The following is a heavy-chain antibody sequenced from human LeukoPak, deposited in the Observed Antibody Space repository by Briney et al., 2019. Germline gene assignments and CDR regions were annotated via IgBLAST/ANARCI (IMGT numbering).Heavy chain of an antibody. Sequence: SGGSLTLSCAPSGFTFSSYAMSWVRQAPGKGLEWVSAISGSGGSTYYADSVKGRFTISRYNSKNTLYLQMKSLRAEDTAVYYCAKCRQQLVLHYWGQGTLVTVSS. V-gene: IGHV3-23*01. D-gene: IGHD6-13*01. CDR2: ISGSGGST. CDR3: AKCRQQLVLHY. J-gene: IGHJ4*02. CDR1: GFTFSSYA.